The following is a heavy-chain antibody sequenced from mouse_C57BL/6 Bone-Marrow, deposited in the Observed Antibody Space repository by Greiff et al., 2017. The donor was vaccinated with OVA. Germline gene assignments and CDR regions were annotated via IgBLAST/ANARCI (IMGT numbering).Heavy chain of an antibody. D-gene: IGHD3-2*02. Sequence: QVQLQQSGTELVKPGASVKLSCKASGYTFTSYWMHWVKQRPGQGLEWIGNINPSNGGTNYNEKFKSQATLTVDKSSSTSYMQRSSLTSEDSAVYYCARRETAQALYYLDDWGQGTTRTVSS. CDR1: GYTFTSYW. CDR2: INPSNGGT. J-gene: IGHJ2*01. CDR3: ARRETAQALYYLDD. V-gene: IGHV1-53*01.